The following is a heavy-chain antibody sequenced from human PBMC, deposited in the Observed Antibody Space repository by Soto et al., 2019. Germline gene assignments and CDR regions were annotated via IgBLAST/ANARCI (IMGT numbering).Heavy chain of an antibody. J-gene: IGHJ6*02. CDR2: IWYYGSNK. CDR1: GFTFSSYG. D-gene: IGHD3-3*01. CDR3: ARVQSITIFGVVIMGPLDYYGMDV. V-gene: IGHV3-33*01. Sequence: VVSRIISCAASGFTFSSYGMHWVRQAPGKGLEWVAVIWYYGSNKYYADSVKGRFTISRGNSKNTLYLQMNSLRAEDTAVYYCARVQSITIFGVVIMGPLDYYGMDVWGQGTTVTVSS.